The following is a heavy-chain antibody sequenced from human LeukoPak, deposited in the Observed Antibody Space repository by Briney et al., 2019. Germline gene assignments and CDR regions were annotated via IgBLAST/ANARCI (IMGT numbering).Heavy chain of an antibody. D-gene: IGHD3-10*01. V-gene: IGHV3-48*01. CDR1: GFTFSTYS. Sequence: GGSLRLSCAASGFTFSTYSMNWVRQAPGKGLEWVSYISSSSSTIIYYADSVKGRFTISRDNAKNSLYLQMNSLRAEDTAVYYCAKDGHALLWFGESPFRYFDYWGQGTLVTVSS. CDR3: AKDGHALLWFGESPFRYFDY. J-gene: IGHJ4*02. CDR2: ISSSSSTII.